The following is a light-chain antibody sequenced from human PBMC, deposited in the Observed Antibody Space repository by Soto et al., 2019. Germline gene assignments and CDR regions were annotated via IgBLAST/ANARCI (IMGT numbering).Light chain of an antibody. CDR2: GNS. J-gene: IGLJ2*01. Sequence: QSVLTQPPSVSGAPGQRVTISCTGXSSXXXAGYDVHWYQQLPGTAPKLLIYGNSNRPSGVPDRFSGSKSGTSASLAITGLQAEDEADYYCQSYDSSLSAHVVFGGGTKLTVL. V-gene: IGLV1-40*01. CDR1: SSXXXAGYD. CDR3: QSYDSSLSAHVV.